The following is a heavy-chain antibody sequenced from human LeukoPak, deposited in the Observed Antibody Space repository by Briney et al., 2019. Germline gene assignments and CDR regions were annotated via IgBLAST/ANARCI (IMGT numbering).Heavy chain of an antibody. D-gene: IGHD6-13*01. V-gene: IGHV1-46*01. CDR1: GGTFSSYA. J-gene: IGHJ4*02. Sequence: ASVKVSCKASGGTFSSYAISWVRQAPGQGLEWMGIINPSGGSTSYAQKFQGRVTMTRDTSTSTVYMELSSLRSEDTAVYYCARGDSSSWYFYFDYWGQGTLVTVFS. CDR3: ARGDSSSWYFYFDY. CDR2: INPSGGST.